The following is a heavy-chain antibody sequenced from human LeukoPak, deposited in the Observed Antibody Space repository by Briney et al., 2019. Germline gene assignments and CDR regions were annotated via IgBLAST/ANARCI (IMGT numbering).Heavy chain of an antibody. J-gene: IGHJ4*02. CDR1: GFTFGDYA. Sequence: GGSLRLSCTASGFTFGDYAMSRVRQAPGKGLEWVANIKQDGSAKRYVDSVKGRFTISRDNAKNSLYLQMDSLRVEDTATYYCARWRGSTSERSDYWGQGTLVTVSS. D-gene: IGHD2-2*01. CDR2: IKQDGSAK. CDR3: ARWRGSTSERSDY. V-gene: IGHV3-7*01.